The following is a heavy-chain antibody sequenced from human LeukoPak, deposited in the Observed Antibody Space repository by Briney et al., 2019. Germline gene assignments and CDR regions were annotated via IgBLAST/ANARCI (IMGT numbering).Heavy chain of an antibody. CDR1: GYTFTSYG. V-gene: IGHV1-18*01. CDR2: ISAYNGNA. D-gene: IGHD3-9*01. CDR3: ARDFRYLRYFDP. J-gene: IGHJ5*02. Sequence: ASVKVSCKASGYTFTSYGISWVRQAPGQGLEWMGWISAYNGNANYAQKLQGRVTMTTDTSTSTAYMELRSLRSDDTAVYYCARDFRYLRYFDPWGQGTLVTVSS.